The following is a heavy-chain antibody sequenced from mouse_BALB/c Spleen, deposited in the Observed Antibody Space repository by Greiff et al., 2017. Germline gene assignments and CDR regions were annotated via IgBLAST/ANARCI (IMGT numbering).Heavy chain of an antibody. J-gene: IGHJ2*01. CDR2: ISSGGGST. CDR3: ARHRTGFDY. D-gene: IGHD4-1*01. CDR1: GFAFSSYD. V-gene: IGHV5-12-1*01. Sequence: EEKLVESGGGLVKPGGSLKLSCAASGFAFSSYDMSWVRQTPEKRLEWVAYISSGGGSTYYPDTVKGRFTISRDNAKNTLYLQMSSLKSEDTAMYYCARHRTGFDYWGQGTTLTVSS.